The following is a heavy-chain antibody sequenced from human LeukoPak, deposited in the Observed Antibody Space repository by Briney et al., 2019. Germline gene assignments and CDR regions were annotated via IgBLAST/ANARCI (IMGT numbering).Heavy chain of an antibody. D-gene: IGHD1-7*01. CDR2: IRYDGSNK. V-gene: IGHV3-30*02. CDR3: ALKTTPYYYYMDV. CDR1: GFTFSSYG. J-gene: IGHJ6*03. Sequence: PGGSLRLSCAASGFTFSSYGMHWVRQAPGKGLEWVAFIRYDGSNKYYADSVKGRFTISRDNSKNTLYLQMNSLRAEDTAVYYCALKTTPYYYYMDVWGKGTTVTVSS.